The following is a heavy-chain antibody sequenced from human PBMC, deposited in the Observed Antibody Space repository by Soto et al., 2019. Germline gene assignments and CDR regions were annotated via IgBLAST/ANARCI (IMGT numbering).Heavy chain of an antibody. V-gene: IGHV4-31*03. CDR1: GCSITSGGYY. J-gene: IGHJ4*02. CDR2: IYDSGST. CDR3: ARKQAGYFYGIDY. Sequence: TLSLTCTVAGCSITSGGYYWSWIRQHPGKGLEWLGYIYDSGSTFYNPSLKSRITLSVDTSKNQFSLKLSSVTVADTAVYFCARKQAGYFYGIDYWGQGTLVTVSS. D-gene: IGHD3-10*01.